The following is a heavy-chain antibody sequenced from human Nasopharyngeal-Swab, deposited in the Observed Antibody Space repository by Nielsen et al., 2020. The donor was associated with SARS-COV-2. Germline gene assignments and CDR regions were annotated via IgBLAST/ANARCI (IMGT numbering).Heavy chain of an antibody. J-gene: IGHJ4*02. CDR2: ITSSSSTR. CDR1: GFAFSGYS. CDR3: VREFEATGATYLDY. D-gene: IGHD1-26*01. Sequence: GESLKISCAASGFAFSGYSMDWVRQAPGKGLEWVSYITSSSSTRYYADSVKGRFTVSRDNAKNSLYLQMSSLRDEDTAVYYCVREFEATGATYLDYWGLGTLVTVSS. V-gene: IGHV3-48*02.